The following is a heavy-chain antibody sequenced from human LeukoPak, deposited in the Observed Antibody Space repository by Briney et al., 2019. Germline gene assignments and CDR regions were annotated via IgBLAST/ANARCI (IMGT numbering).Heavy chain of an antibody. CDR2: IWYDGSKK. J-gene: IGHJ4*02. CDR1: GFTFSSCG. D-gene: IGHD2-15*01. Sequence: GGSLRLSCAASGFTFSSCGMHWVRQAPGKGLEWVAVIWYDGSKKYHADSVKGRFTISRDNSKNTLYLQMNSLRAEDTAVYYCARDGTDCSGGSCYSAGFDYWGQGTLVTVSS. V-gene: IGHV3-33*01. CDR3: ARDGTDCSGGSCYSAGFDY.